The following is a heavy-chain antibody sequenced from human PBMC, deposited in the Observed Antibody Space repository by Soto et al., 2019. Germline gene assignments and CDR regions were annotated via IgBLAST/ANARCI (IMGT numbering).Heavy chain of an antibody. J-gene: IGHJ4*02. CDR1: GFTFSIYA. Sequence: EVQLVESGGDLVQPGGSLRLSCAASGFTFSIYAMHWVRQAPGKGLEYVSAISYDGTITYYADSVKGRFTISRDDSRNTVYLRMGSLRPEDMAVYYCARGSFYSSGTVHRPYDYWGQGTLVTVSS. CDR3: ARGSFYSSGTVHRPYDY. D-gene: IGHD3-10*01. CDR2: ISYDGTIT. V-gene: IGHV3-64*07.